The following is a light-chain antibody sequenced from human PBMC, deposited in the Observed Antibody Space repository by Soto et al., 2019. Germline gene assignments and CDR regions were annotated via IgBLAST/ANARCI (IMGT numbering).Light chain of an antibody. J-gene: IGKJ2*01. CDR3: QQYGSSQYT. CDR1: QSVSSN. Sequence: EIVMTQSPATLSVSPGERATLSCRASQSVSSNLAWYQQKPGQAPRLLIYGASTRATGIPARFSGSGSGTEFTLTISRLEPEDFAIYYCQQYGSSQYTFGQGTKVDIK. CDR2: GAS. V-gene: IGKV3-15*01.